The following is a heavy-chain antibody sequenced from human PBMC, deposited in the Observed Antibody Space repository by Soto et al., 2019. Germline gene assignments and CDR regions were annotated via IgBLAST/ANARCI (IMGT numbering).Heavy chain of an antibody. V-gene: IGHV4-31*03. CDR3: ARGPVPSYTGGYYQDDY. CDR2: IYYSGST. CDR1: ADSITNDFDS. Sequence: SETLSLTCTVSADSITNDFDSWAWIRQHPGKGLEWIGYIYYSGSTYYNPSLKSRVTISVDTSKNQLSLKLSSVTAADTAVYYCARGPVPSYTGGYYQDDYWGQGTLVTVSS. J-gene: IGHJ4*02. D-gene: IGHD3-3*01.